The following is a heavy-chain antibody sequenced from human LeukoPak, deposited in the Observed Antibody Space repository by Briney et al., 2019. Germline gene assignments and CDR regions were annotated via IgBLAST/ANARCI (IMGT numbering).Heavy chain of an antibody. CDR3: ASLPMTTVTLDAFDI. CDR1: GFTFSSYS. D-gene: IGHD4-17*01. J-gene: IGHJ3*02. Sequence: GGSLRLSCAASGFTFSSYSMNWARQAPGKGLEWVSSISSSSSYIYYADSVKGRFTISRDNAKNSLYLQMNSLRAEDTAVYYCASLPMTTVTLDAFDIWGQGTMVTVSS. CDR2: ISSSSSYI. V-gene: IGHV3-21*01.